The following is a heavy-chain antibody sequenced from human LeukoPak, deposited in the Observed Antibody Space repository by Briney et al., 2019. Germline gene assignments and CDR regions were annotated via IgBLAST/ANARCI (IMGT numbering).Heavy chain of an antibody. V-gene: IGHV3-23*01. D-gene: IGHD1-26*01. Sequence: GGSLRLSCAASGFTFSSYAMSWVRQAPGKGLEWVSAISGSGGSTYYADSVKGRFTISRDNSKNTLYLQMNSLRAEDTAVYYCAKASGSYYLIRGFDYWGQGTLVTVSS. CDR1: GFTFSSYA. CDR2: ISGSGGST. J-gene: IGHJ4*02. CDR3: AKASGSYYLIRGFDY.